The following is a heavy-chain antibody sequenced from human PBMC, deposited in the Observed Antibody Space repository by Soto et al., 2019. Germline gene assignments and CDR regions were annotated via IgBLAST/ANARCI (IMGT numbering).Heavy chain of an antibody. D-gene: IGHD5-18*01. Sequence: LSLTCTVSGGSISSYYWSWIRQPPGKGLEWIGYIYYSGSTNYNPSLKSRVTISVDTSKNQFSLKLSSVTAADTAVYYCAGTRIQLWFRPPSFDDWGQGTLVTVSS. CDR1: GGSISSYY. CDR3: AGTRIQLWFRPPSFDD. CDR2: IYYSGST. J-gene: IGHJ4*02. V-gene: IGHV4-59*01.